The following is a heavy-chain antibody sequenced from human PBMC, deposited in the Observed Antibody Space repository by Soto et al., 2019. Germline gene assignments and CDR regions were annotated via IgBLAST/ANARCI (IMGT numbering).Heavy chain of an antibody. J-gene: IGHJ4*02. CDR1: GFTFSNYG. CDR3: AKDSGRGSADYFFDY. Sequence: QVQLVESGGGVVQPGRSLRLSCAASGFTFSNYGMHWVRRDPGKGLEWVAGISCDGGDKKSADSVKGRFTISRDNSKNTLYLQMNSLRAEDTAVYYCAKDSGRGSADYFFDYWGRGTLVTVSS. D-gene: IGHD3-10*01. V-gene: IGHV3-30*18. CDR2: ISCDGGDK.